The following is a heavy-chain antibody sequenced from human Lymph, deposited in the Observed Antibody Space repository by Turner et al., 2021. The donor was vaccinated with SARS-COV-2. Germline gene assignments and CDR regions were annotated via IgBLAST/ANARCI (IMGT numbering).Heavy chain of an antibody. CDR1: GGSISSGGYY. Sequence: VQLQESGPGLVKPSQTLSLTCTVSGGSISSGGYYWSWIRQHPGKGLEWIGYIYYSGSTYYNPSLKSRVSISVDTSKNQFSLKLSSVTAADTAVYYCARDYGGNSNYFDYWGQGTLVTVSS. D-gene: IGHD4-17*01. V-gene: IGHV4-31*03. J-gene: IGHJ4*02. CDR3: ARDYGGNSNYFDY. CDR2: IYYSGST.